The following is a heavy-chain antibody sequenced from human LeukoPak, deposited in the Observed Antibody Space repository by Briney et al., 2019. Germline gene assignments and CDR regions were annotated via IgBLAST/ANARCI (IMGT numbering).Heavy chain of an antibody. CDR3: AKALYYFDY. J-gene: IGHJ4*02. CDR2: ISGSGGST. Sequence: GGSLRLSCAASGFALSSYATSWVRQAPGKGLEWVSAISGSGGSTYYADSVKGRFTISRDNSKNTLYLQMNSLRAEDTAVYYCAKALYYFDYWGQGTLVTVSS. CDR1: GFALSSYA. V-gene: IGHV3-23*01.